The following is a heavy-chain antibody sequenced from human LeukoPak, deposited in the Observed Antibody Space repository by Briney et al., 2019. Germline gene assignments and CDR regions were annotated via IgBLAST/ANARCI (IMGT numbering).Heavy chain of an antibody. CDR1: GYTFTTYG. J-gene: IGHJ4*02. D-gene: IGHD3-16*01. CDR2: ISPYSGNT. V-gene: IGHV1-18*01. CDR3: ARYYDYVRALFDS. Sequence: ASVKVSCKASGYTFTTYGISWVRQAPGQGLEWMGWISPYSGNTNYAQKLQGRLTMTTDTSTSTAYMGLRSLRSDDTAIYYCARYYDYVRALFDSWGQGTLVTVSS.